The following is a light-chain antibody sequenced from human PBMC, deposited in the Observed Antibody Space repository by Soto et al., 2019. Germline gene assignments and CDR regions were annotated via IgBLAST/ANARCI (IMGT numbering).Light chain of an antibody. V-gene: IGKV4-1*01. CDR2: WES. Sequence: DIVMTQSPDSLAVYLGERATINGKYSQSILDRSNNKESLAWFQRKPGQPPKLLIYWESTRESGVPDRFSGSGSGTDCTLTISSRQAEAVAGYYCQQYDSVPITFGQGTRLEI. J-gene: IGKJ5*01. CDR3: QQYDSVPIT. CDR1: QSILDRSNNKES.